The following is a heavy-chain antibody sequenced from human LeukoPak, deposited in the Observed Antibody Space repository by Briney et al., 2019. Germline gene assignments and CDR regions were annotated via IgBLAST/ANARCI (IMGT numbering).Heavy chain of an antibody. V-gene: IGHV3-30*02. CDR2: IRYDGSNK. J-gene: IGHJ4*02. CDR1: GFIFSSYG. CDR3: AKEGVAARLIDDY. D-gene: IGHD6-6*01. Sequence: GGSLRLSCAASGFIFSSYGMHWVRQAPGKGLEWVAFIRYDGSNKYYADSVKGRFTISRDNSKNTLYLQMNSLRAEDTAVYYCAKEGVAARLIDDYWGQGTLVTVSS.